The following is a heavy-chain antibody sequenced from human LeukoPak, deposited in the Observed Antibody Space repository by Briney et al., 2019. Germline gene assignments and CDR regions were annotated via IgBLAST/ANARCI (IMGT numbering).Heavy chain of an antibody. J-gene: IGHJ3*02. CDR1: GGSISSSNW. D-gene: IGHD3-10*01. CDR3: AASGSYFPDAFDI. CDR2: IYHSGST. Sequence: SGTLSLTCAVSGGSISSSNWWSWVRQPPGKGLEWIGEIYHSGSTNYNPSLKSRVTISVDKSKNQFSLKLSSVTAADTAVYYCAASGSYFPDAFDIWGQGTMVTVSS. V-gene: IGHV4-4*02.